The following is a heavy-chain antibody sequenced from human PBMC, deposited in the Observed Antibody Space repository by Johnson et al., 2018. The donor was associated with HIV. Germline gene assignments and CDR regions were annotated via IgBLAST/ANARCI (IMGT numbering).Heavy chain of an antibody. CDR1: GFTFSNAW. V-gene: IGHV3-20*04. D-gene: IGHD1-26*01. J-gene: IGHJ3*02. CDR2: INWNGGRT. Sequence: MLLVESGGGSVKSGGSLRVSCAASGFTFSNAWMSWVRQAPGKGLEWVSHINWNGGRTGYADSMKGRFTISRDNAKKSLYMQMNSLRAEDTAVYYCAKDVELHGAFDIWGQGTMVTVSS. CDR3: AKDVELHGAFDI.